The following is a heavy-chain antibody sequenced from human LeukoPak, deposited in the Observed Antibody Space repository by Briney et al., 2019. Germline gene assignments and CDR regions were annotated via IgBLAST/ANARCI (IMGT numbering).Heavy chain of an antibody. D-gene: IGHD3-9*01. Sequence: GRSLRLSCAASGVTFSSYGIHWVRQAPGKGLEWVGLISYDGSNKYYADSVKGRFTISRDNSKNTLYLQMNSLRAEDTAVYYCAKDRWVNYDILTGYYHDYWGQGTLVTVSS. V-gene: IGHV3-30*18. J-gene: IGHJ4*02. CDR2: ISYDGSNK. CDR1: GVTFSSYG. CDR3: AKDRWVNYDILTGYYHDY.